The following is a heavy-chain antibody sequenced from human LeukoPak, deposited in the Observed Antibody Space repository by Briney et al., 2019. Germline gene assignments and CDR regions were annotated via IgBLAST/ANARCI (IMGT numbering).Heavy chain of an antibody. CDR1: GGTFSSYA. Sequence: ASVKVSCKASGGTFSSYAISWVRQAPGQGLEWMGGIIPIFGTANYAQKFQGRVTITADESTSTAYMELSSLRSGDTAVYYCARRKYYYGSGSRDDAFDIWGQGTMVTVSS. D-gene: IGHD3-10*01. V-gene: IGHV1-69*13. CDR2: IIPIFGTA. CDR3: ARRKYYYGSGSRDDAFDI. J-gene: IGHJ3*02.